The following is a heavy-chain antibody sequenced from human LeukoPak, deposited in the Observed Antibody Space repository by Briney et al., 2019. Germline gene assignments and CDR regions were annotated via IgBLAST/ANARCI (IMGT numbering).Heavy chain of an antibody. CDR2: ISSSGSGGST. CDR3: ARAYSSSWYDF. D-gene: IGHD6-13*01. Sequence: ETLSLTCAVYGGSFSGYYWSWVRQAPGKGLEWVSGISSSGSGGSTYYADSVKGRFTISRDNSKNTLYLQINSVRAEDTAVYYCARAYSSSWYDFWGQGTLVTVSS. V-gene: IGHV3-23*01. J-gene: IGHJ5*01. CDR1: GGSFSGYY.